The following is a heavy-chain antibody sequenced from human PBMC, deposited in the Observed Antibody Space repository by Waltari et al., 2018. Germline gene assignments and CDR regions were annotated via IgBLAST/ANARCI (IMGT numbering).Heavy chain of an antibody. Sequence: ELQLVESGGGLVQPGGSLSLSCPGSGFSFGDYEMHWVCQAPGKGLEWVSYISFSGRTIYYADSVRGRFTISRDNAKNSLFLQMNSLRADDTAIYYCAKALISPIASGAFDIWGQGTMVTVSS. V-gene: IGHV3-48*03. J-gene: IGHJ3*02. D-gene: IGHD3-10*01. CDR1: GFSFGDYE. CDR2: ISFSGRTI. CDR3: AKALISPIASGAFDI.